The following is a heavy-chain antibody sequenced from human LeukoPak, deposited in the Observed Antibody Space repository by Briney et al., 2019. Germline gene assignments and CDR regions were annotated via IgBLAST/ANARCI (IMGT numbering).Heavy chain of an antibody. D-gene: IGHD2-2*02. Sequence: SETLSLTCTVSGYSVSSGYYWGWIRQPPGKGLEWIGSIYHSGSTYQNSSLKSRVTILVDTSKNQFSLKLSSVTAADTAVYYCARAVHCSSSSCYTHYYYYMDVWGKGTTVTVSS. CDR2: IYHSGST. CDR3: ARAVHCSSSSCYTHYYYYMDV. CDR1: GYSVSSGYY. J-gene: IGHJ6*03. V-gene: IGHV4-38-2*02.